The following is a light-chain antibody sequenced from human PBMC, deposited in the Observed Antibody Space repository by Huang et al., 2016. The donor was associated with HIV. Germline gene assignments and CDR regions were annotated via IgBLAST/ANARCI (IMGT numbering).Light chain of an antibody. CDR3: QERIHWPRLT. CDR2: RSA. CDR1: QNVTDS. Sequence: EIVLTQSPATLSLSPGERATLSCRASQNVTDSLAWFRQKPRQAPSLLIYRSANRATGTPVRFSGSGSGTDFTLTISSLEPEDFAIYYCQERIHWPRLTFGGGTKVEIK. V-gene: IGKV3-11*01. J-gene: IGKJ4*01.